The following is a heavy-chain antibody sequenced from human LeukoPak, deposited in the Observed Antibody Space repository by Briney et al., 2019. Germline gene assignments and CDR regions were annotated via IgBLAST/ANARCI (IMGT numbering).Heavy chain of an antibody. V-gene: IGHV4-39*07. J-gene: IGHJ4*02. D-gene: IGHD5-24*01. CDR1: GGSISSSSYY. CDR2: IYYSGST. CDR3: ASKRWLQMWFDY. Sequence: SETLSLTCTVSGGSISSSSYYWGWIRQPPGKGLEWIGSIYYSGSTYYNPSLKSRVTISVDTSKNQFSLKLSSVTAADTAVYYCASKRWLQMWFDYWGQGTLVTVSS.